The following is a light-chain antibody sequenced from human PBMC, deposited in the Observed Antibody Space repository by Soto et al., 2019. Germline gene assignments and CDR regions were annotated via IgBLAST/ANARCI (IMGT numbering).Light chain of an antibody. CDR1: QSVLYSSNNKNY. Sequence: DIVMTQSPDSLAVSLGERATINCKSSQSVLYSSNNKNYSAWYQQKPGQPPKLLIYWASTRESGVPDRFSGSGSGTDFTLTISSLQAEDVAVYYCQQYYSTPQLTFGPGTKVDIK. CDR3: QQYYSTPQLT. CDR2: WAS. J-gene: IGKJ3*01. V-gene: IGKV4-1*01.